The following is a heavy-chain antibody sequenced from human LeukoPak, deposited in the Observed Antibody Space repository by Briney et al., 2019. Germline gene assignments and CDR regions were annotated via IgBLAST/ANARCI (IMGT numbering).Heavy chain of an antibody. V-gene: IGHV3-23*01. D-gene: IGHD4-17*01. J-gene: IGHJ4*02. CDR3: AKYRGYGDMYYFDY. CDR2: ISGSGGST. Sequence: PGGSLRLSCAASGFTFSSYAMSWVRQAPGKGLEWVSAISGSGGSTYYADSVKGRFTISRDNSKNTLYPQMNSLRAEDTAVYYCAKYRGYGDMYYFDYWGQGTLVTVSS. CDR1: GFTFSSYA.